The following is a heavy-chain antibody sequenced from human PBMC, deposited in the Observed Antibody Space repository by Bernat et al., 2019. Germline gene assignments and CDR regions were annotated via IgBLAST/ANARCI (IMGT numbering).Heavy chain of an antibody. CDR1: GYTFTSYD. V-gene: IGHV1-8*01. D-gene: IGHD2-2*01. Sequence: QVQLVQSGAEVKKPGASVKVSCKASGYTFTSYDINWVRQATGQGLEWMGWMNPNSGNTGYAQKFQGRVTMTRNTSISTAYMGQSSLRSQDTAVYYCARDESSVVVPAARGWFDPWGQGTLVTVSS. J-gene: IGHJ5*02. CDR2: MNPNSGNT. CDR3: ARDESSVVVPAARGWFDP.